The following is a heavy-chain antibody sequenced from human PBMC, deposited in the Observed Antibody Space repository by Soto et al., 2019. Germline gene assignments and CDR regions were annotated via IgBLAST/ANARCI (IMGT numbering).Heavy chain of an antibody. CDR2: MNPNSGNT. CDR1: GYTFTSYD. V-gene: IGHV1-8*01. J-gene: IGHJ6*02. CDR3: AREPTYYYDSSGYYRYYYYYGMDV. D-gene: IGHD3-22*01. Sequence: ASVKVSCKASGYTFTSYDINWVRQATGQGLEWMGWMNPNSGNTGYAQKFQGRVTMTRNTSISTAYMELSSLRSEDTAVYYCAREPTYYYDSSGYYRYYYYYGMDVWGQGTTVTVS.